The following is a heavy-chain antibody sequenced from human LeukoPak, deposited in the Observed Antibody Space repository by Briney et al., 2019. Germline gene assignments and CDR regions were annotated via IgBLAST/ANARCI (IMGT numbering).Heavy chain of an antibody. CDR3: ARAETYSSGWYDPFFDY. CDR1: TYSISSGYY. V-gene: IGHV4-38-2*02. CDR2: IYHSRSS. D-gene: IGHD6-19*01. J-gene: IGHJ4*02. Sequence: SETLSLTCTVSTYSISSGYYWGWIRRPPGKGLEWIGSIYHSRSSYYNPSLKSRVTISVDTSKNQFSLKLRSVTAADTAVYHCARAETYSSGWYDPFFDYWGQGTLVTVST.